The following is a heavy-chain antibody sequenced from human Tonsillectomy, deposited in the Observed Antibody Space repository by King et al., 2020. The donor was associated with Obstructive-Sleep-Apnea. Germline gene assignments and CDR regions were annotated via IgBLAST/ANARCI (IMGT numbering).Heavy chain of an antibody. Sequence: VQLQQSGPGLVKPSQTLSLTCAISGGSVSSNSGTWNWIRQSPSRGLVWLGRTYSRSKWDNDYAVYVKSRITTNPDTSKNKFSLQLNSVTPEDTAVYYCARDTGHCDFDYWGHGTLVTVSS. V-gene: IGHV6-1*01. CDR3: ARDTGHCDFDY. J-gene: IGHJ4*01. D-gene: IGHD2-21*01. CDR1: GGSVSSNSGT. CDR2: TYSRSKWDN.